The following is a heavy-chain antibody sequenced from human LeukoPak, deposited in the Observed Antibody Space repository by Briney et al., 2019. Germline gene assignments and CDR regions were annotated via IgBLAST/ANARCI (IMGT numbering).Heavy chain of an antibody. CDR1: GGSISSYY. Sequence: PSETLSLTCTLSGGSISSYYWSWIRQPAGKGLEWIGRIYTSGSTNYNPSLKSRVTMSVDTSKNQFSLKLSSVTAADTAVYYCARVRAIAAAGNYVDAFDIWGQGTMVTVSS. D-gene: IGHD6-13*01. J-gene: IGHJ3*02. CDR2: IYTSGST. V-gene: IGHV4-4*07. CDR3: ARVRAIAAAGNYVDAFDI.